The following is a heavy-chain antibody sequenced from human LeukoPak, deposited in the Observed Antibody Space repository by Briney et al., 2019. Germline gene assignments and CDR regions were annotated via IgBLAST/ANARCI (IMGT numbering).Heavy chain of an antibody. Sequence: GGSLRLSCAASEFTFNSYGMHWVRQAPGMGLEWVAFIWYDGTNKYYADSVKGRFTISRDNSKNTLSLQMNSLRADDTALYFCAKGSGIHHFHWFDPWGQGTLVTVSS. CDR2: IWYDGTNK. V-gene: IGHV3-30*02. CDR1: EFTFNSYG. CDR3: AKGSGIHHFHWFDP. D-gene: IGHD6-13*01. J-gene: IGHJ5*02.